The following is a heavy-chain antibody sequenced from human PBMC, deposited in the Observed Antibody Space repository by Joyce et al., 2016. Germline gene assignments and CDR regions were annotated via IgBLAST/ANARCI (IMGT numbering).Heavy chain of an antibody. CDR1: GGSISSGGYY. D-gene: IGHD1-26*01. Sequence: QVQLQESGPGLVKPSQTLSLTCTVSGGSISSGGYYWSLIRQHPGKDLEWIGYIYYSGSSYYNPSLKSRVTISVDTSKNQFSLKLSSVTAADTAVYYCARGSVGHFDYWGQGTLVTVSS. CDR2: IYYSGSS. V-gene: IGHV4-31*03. CDR3: ARGSVGHFDY. J-gene: IGHJ4*02.